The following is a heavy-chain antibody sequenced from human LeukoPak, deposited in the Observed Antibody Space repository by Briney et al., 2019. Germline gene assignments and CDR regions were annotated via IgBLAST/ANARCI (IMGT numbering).Heavy chain of an antibody. CDR1: GGSISSGGYS. Sequence: SQALSLTCAVSGGSISSGGYSWSWIRQPPGKGLEWIGYIYYSGSTYYNPSLKSRVTISVDTSKNQFSLKLSSVTAADTAVYYCARGITMIVPTRANAFDIWGQGTMVTVSS. D-gene: IGHD3-22*01. CDR3: ARGITMIVPTRANAFDI. V-gene: IGHV4-31*11. CDR2: IYYSGST. J-gene: IGHJ3*02.